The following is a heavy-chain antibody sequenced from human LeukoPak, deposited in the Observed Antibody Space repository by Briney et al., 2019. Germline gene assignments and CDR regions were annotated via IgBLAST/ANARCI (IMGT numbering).Heavy chain of an antibody. CDR1: GFTFSSYS. CDR2: ISSSSTTI. J-gene: IGHJ4*02. D-gene: IGHD2-15*01. CDR3: ARDLYF. V-gene: IGHV3-48*02. Sequence: PGGSLRLSCVVSGFTFSSYSMNWVRQALGKGLEWISYISSSSTTIYYADSVKGRFTISRDNAKNSLYLQMNSLRDEDTAVYYCARDLYFWGQGTLVTVSS.